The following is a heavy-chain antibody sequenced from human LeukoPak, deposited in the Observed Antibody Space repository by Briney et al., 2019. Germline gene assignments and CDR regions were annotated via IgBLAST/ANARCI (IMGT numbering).Heavy chain of an antibody. CDR2: IFRNGFT. J-gene: IGHJ4*02. CDR1: GDSITTSNYH. V-gene: IGHV4-39*01. D-gene: IGHD4-23*01. Sequence: SETLSLTCTVSGDSITTSNYHWGWIRQPPGKGLEWIGSIFRNGFTSYNPSLKSRVTIFVDTSKNQVSLKLNSVTAADTAVYHCVGDSYGGYRDFDFWGQGTLVTVSS. CDR3: VGDSYGGYRDFDF.